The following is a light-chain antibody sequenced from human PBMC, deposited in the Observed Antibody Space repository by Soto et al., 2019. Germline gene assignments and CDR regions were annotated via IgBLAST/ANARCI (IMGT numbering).Light chain of an antibody. CDR2: DNN. V-gene: IGLV1-40*01. J-gene: IGLJ2*01. CDR1: SSNIGPGYN. CDR3: QSYDSSLTAVV. Sequence: QSVLTQPPSVSGAPGQRVTISCTGTSSNIGPGYNVHWYQQLPGTAPKVLIDDNNNRPSGVPDRFSGSKSGTSASLAITGLQAEDEADYYCQSYDSSLTAVVFGGGTQLTVL.